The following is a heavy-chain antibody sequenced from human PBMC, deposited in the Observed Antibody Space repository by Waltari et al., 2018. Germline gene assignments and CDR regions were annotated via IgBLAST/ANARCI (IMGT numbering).Heavy chain of an antibody. CDR3: ARDLFL. CDR2: IGYDGSNK. J-gene: IGHJ4*02. Sequence: QVQLVESGGGVVQPGRSLRLSCAASGFTFSSYGMHWGRQAPGKGGEWVAVIGYDGSNKYYADSVKGRFTIARDNSKNTLYLQMNSLRAEDTAVYYCARDLFLWGQGTLVTVSS. CDR1: GFTFSSYG. V-gene: IGHV3-33*01.